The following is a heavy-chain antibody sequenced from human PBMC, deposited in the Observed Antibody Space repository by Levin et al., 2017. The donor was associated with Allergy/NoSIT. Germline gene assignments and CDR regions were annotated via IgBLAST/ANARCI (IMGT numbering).Heavy chain of an antibody. CDR2: IYYSGST. D-gene: IGHD3-9*01. CDR1: GGSISSSSYY. Sequence: SETLSLTCTVSGGSISSSSYYWGWIRQPPGKGLEWIGSIYYSGSTYYNPSLKSRVSISVYTSKNQFSLKRSSVPAADTAVYYCARPLNYDIVTGFDYWGQGTLVTVSS. V-gene: IGHV4-39*01. CDR3: ARPLNYDIVTGFDY. J-gene: IGHJ4*02.